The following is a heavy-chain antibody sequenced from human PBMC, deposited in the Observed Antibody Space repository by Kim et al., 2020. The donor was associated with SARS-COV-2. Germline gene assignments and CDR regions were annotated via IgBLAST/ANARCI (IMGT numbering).Heavy chain of an antibody. D-gene: IGHD2-21*02. V-gene: IGHV4-34*01. CDR2: INHSGST. Sequence: SETLSLTCAVYGGSFSGYYWSWIRQPPGKGLEWIGEINHSGSTNYNPSLKSRVTISVDTSKNQFSLKLISVTAADTAVYYCARLVVTPGYWGQGTLVTVSS. CDR1: GGSFSGYY. J-gene: IGHJ4*02. CDR3: ARLVVTPGY.